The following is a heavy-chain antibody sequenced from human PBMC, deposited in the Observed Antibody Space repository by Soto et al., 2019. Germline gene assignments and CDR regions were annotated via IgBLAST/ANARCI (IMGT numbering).Heavy chain of an antibody. J-gene: IGHJ5*02. Sequence: QVQLVESGGGVVQPGTSLRLSCVGSGFTFRSYVIHWVRQAPGKGLKWVALTSYDGSNNFYGDSVKGRFTISRHNSRNTVELQMGSLTFEDTALYYCARWGTAGGLDVWGQGTLVSVSS. CDR2: TSYDGSNN. CDR1: GFTFRSYV. V-gene: IGHV3-33*05. CDR3: ARWGTAGGLDV. D-gene: IGHD3-16*01.